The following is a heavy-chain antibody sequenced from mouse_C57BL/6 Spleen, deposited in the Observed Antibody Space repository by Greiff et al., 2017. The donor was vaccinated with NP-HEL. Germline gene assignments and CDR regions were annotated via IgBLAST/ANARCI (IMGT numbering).Heavy chain of an antibody. D-gene: IGHD2-10*02. Sequence: EVKLMESGGGLVKPGGSLKLSCAASGFTFSDYGMHWVRQAPEKGLEWVAYISSGSSTIYYVDTVKGRFTISRDNAKNTLFLQMTSLRSEDTAMYYCARGRYGYDAMDYWGQGTSVTVSS. CDR2: ISSGSSTI. J-gene: IGHJ4*01. CDR1: GFTFSDYG. V-gene: IGHV5-17*01. CDR3: ARGRYGYDAMDY.